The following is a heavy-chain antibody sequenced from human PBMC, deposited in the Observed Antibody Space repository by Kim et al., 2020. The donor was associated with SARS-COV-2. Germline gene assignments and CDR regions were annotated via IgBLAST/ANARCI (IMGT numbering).Heavy chain of an antibody. CDR2: ISSSSSYI. CDR1: GFTFSSYS. Sequence: GGSLRLSCAASGFTFSSYSMNWVRQAPGKGLEWVSSISSSSSYIYYADSVKGRFTISRDNAKNSLYLQMNSLRAEDTAVYYCARDLNVGPKYYYGSGSYYKGPFDYWGQGTLVTVSS. J-gene: IGHJ4*02. V-gene: IGHV3-21*01. CDR3: ARDLNVGPKYYYGSGSYYKGPFDY. D-gene: IGHD3-10*01.